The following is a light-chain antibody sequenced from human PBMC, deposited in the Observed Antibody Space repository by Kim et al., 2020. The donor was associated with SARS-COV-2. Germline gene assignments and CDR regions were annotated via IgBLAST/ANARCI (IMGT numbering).Light chain of an antibody. CDR3: QVWDSSSDHPV. CDR1: NIGTKS. V-gene: IGLV3-21*04. J-gene: IGLJ3*02. CDR2: YDT. Sequence: SYELTQPPSVSVAPGKTAKITCGGNNIGTKSVHWYQQKPGQAPVMVIFYDTVRPSGIPERVSGSNSGNTATLTISRAEAGDEADYYCQVWDSSSDHPVFGGGTQLTVL.